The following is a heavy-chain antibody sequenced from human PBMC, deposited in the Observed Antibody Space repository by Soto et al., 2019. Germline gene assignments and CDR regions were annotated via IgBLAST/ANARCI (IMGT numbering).Heavy chain of an antibody. D-gene: IGHD3-10*01. CDR2: ISSSSSYI. Sequence: GGSLRLSCAASGFTFSSYSMNWVRQAPGKGLEWVSSISSSSSYIYYADSVKGRFTISRDNAKNSLYLQMNSLRAEDTAVYYCARDPNPLLWFGELSGSDYYYYYMDVWGKGTTVTVSS. CDR1: GFTFSSYS. V-gene: IGHV3-21*01. CDR3: ARDPNPLLWFGELSGSDYYYYYMDV. J-gene: IGHJ6*03.